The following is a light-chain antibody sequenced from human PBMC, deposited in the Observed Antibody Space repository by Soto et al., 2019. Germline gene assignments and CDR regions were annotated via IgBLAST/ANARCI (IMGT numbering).Light chain of an antibody. CDR3: QTLGTGIKV. Sequence: QLVLTQSPSASASLGASVKLTCTLSSGHSSYAIAWHQQQPEKGPRYLMKLNSDGSHSKGDGIPDRFSGSSSGAKRYLTISGLQSEDEADYYCQTLGTGIKVFGGGTKLTVL. V-gene: IGLV4-69*01. CDR2: LNSDGSH. CDR1: SGHSSYA. J-gene: IGLJ2*01.